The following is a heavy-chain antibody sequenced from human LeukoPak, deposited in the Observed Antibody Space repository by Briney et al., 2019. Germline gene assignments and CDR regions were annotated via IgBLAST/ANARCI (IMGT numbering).Heavy chain of an antibody. V-gene: IGHV3-23*01. CDR2: ISGSGGST. Sequence: PGGSLRLSCAASGFTFSSYAMSWVRQAPGKGLEWVSAISGSGGSTYYADSVKGRFTISRDNSKNTLYLQMNSLRAEDTAVYYCEKKKTGMIVVVIGNYFDYWGQGTLVTVSS. D-gene: IGHD3-22*01. J-gene: IGHJ4*02. CDR1: GFTFSSYA. CDR3: EKKKTGMIVVVIGNYFDY.